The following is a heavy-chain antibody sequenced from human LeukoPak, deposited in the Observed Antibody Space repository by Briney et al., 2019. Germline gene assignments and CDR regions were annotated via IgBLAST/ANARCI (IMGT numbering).Heavy chain of an antibody. CDR3: ARDGTYYYGSGSHPTYDY. CDR2: INPNSGGT. Sequence: ASVKVSCKASGYTFTGYYMHWVRQAPGQGLEWMGWINPNSGGTNYAQKFQGWVTMTRDTSISTAYIELSRLRSDDTAVYYCARDGTYYYGSGSHPTYDYWGQGTLVTVSS. D-gene: IGHD3-10*01. CDR1: GYTFTGYY. J-gene: IGHJ4*02. V-gene: IGHV1-2*04.